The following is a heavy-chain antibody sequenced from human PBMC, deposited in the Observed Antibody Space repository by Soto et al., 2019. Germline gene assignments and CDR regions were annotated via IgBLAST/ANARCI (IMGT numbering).Heavy chain of an antibody. CDR3: AADLDCSGGSCYSGLNVDY. CDR2: IVVGSGNT. Sequence: QMQLVQSGPEVKKPGTSVKVSCKASGFTFTSSAMQWVRQARGQRLEWIGWIVVGSGNTKYAQKFQDRVTITRDMSTSTAYMELSSLRSEDTAVYYCAADLDCSGGSCYSGLNVDYWGQGTLVTVSS. CDR1: GFTFTSSA. V-gene: IGHV1-58*02. J-gene: IGHJ4*02. D-gene: IGHD2-15*01.